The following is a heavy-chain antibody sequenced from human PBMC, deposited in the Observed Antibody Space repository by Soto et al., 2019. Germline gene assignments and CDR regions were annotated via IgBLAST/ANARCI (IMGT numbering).Heavy chain of an antibody. CDR2: IYYSGST. Sequence: QVQLQESGPGLVKPSQTLSLTCTVSGGSISSGDYYWSWIRQPPGKGLEWIGYIYYSGSTYYNPSLKSRVTLSVDTSKNQFSLKLSSVTAADTAVYYCAKQEGHCTNGVCSPYYDGMDVWGQGTTVTVSS. CDR1: GGSISSGDYY. J-gene: IGHJ6*02. V-gene: IGHV4-30-4*01. CDR3: AKQEGHCTNGVCSPYYDGMDV. D-gene: IGHD2-8*01.